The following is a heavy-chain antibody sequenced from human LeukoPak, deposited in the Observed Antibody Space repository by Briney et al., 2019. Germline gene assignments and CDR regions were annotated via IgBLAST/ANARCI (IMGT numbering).Heavy chain of an antibody. CDR1: GFTVSSNY. J-gene: IGHJ4*02. D-gene: IGHD1-26*01. V-gene: IGHV3-66*01. Sequence: GGSLRLSCAASGFTVSSNYMSWARQAPGKGLEWVSVIFSDGSTYYADSVKGRITISRDNSKNSVYLQMNSLRAEDTAVYFCARLIVSGSYDYFDYWGQGTLVAVSS. CDR2: IFSDGST. CDR3: ARLIVSGSYDYFDY.